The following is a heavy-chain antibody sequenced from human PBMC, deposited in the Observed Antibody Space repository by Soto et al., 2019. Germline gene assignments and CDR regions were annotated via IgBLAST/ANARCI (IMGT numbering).Heavy chain of an antibody. J-gene: IGHJ4*02. CDR2: IIPISGTA. V-gene: IGHV1-69*05. CDR1: GGTFNNHA. Sequence: QVQLVQSGAEVKKPGSSVKVSCKASGGTFNNHAISWVRQAPGQGLEWMGGIIPISGTANYAQKFQGRVTSPPHESTRTAYLELSSLRSEDTAVYYCARDSGVVVPGVCDYWGQGTQVTGSS. D-gene: IGHD3-22*01. CDR3: ARDSGVVVPGVCDY.